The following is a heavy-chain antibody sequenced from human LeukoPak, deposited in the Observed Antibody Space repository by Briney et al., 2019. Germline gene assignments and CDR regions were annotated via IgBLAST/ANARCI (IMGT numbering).Heavy chain of an antibody. D-gene: IGHD2-2*01. Sequence: GGSLRLSCAASGFTFSSYAMSWVRQAPGKGLEWVSSISGNGASTYYADSVKGRFTISRDNSKNTLYLQMNSLRAEDTAVYYCAKGGACSSTSCYFDYWGQGTLVTVSS. CDR2: ISGNGAST. CDR1: GFTFSSYA. V-gene: IGHV3-23*01. CDR3: AKGGACSSTSCYFDY. J-gene: IGHJ4*02.